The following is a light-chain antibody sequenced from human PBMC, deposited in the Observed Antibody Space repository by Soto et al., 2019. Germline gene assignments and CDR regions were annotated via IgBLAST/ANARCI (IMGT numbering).Light chain of an antibody. J-gene: IGKJ2*01. CDR2: GAS. CDR1: QSVSSSY. CDR3: QQYCSSPMYT. V-gene: IGKV3-20*01. Sequence: EIVLTQSPGTLSLSPGERATLSCRASQSVSSSYLAWYQQKPGQAPRLLIYGASSRATGIPDRFSGSGSGTDYTLTIIRLEPEDVAVYYCQQYCSSPMYTFGQGTKLEIK.